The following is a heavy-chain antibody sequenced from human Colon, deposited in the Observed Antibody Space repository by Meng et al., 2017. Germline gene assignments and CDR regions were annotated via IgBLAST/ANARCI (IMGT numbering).Heavy chain of an antibody. D-gene: IGHD5-12*01. J-gene: IGHJ5*02. Sequence: VQMQESGPGLVRPSETLSLTCLVSVGSCISNSYNWSWIRQPQGKGLEWIGFIYYSGSTTYKPSLKSRVTISVDTSKNQFSLKVSSVTAADTAVYYCARDSGYDKNWFDPWGQGTLVTASS. CDR2: IYYSGST. V-gene: IGHV4-61*01. CDR1: VGSCISNSYN. CDR3: ARDSGYDKNWFDP.